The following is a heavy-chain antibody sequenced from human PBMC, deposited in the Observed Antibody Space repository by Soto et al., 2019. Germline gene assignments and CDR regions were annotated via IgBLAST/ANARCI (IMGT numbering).Heavy chain of an antibody. CDR2: INHSGST. Sequence: SETLSLTCAVYGGSFSGYYWSWIRQPPGKGLEWIGEINHSGSTNYNPSLKSRVTISVDTSKNQFSLKLSSVTAADTAVYYCARGSGDILTGYYLDYWGQGTLVTVSS. CDR3: ARGSGDILTGYYLDY. V-gene: IGHV4-34*01. J-gene: IGHJ4*02. CDR1: GGSFSGYY. D-gene: IGHD3-9*01.